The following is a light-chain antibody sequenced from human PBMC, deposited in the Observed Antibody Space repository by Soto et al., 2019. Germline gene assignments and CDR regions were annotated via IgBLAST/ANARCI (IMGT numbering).Light chain of an antibody. CDR3: QQYGSSPPT. J-gene: IGKJ1*01. CDR2: GAS. CDR1: QSVSSSY. V-gene: IGKV3-20*01. Sequence: EIVLTQSPGTLSLSPGERATLSCRASQSVSSSYLAWYQQKPGQAPRLLIYGASSRATGIPDRFSGSGSGTDFTLTISRLEPEDFAVYYCQQYGSSPPTFGQGTNVDIK.